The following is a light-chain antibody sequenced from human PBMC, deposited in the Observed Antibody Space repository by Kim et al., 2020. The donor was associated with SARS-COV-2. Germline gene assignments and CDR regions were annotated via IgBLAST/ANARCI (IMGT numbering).Light chain of an antibody. CDR1: SSDAGGHNY. CDR2: EVT. Sequence: GQSITSSRPGTSSDAGGHNYVSWYQQHPGKAPKLIIYEVTKRPSGVSDRFSGAMSGDTASLTISGLQADDEADYYCSSDTSSSTLVFGGGTQLTVL. J-gene: IGLJ3*02. CDR3: SSDTSSSTLV. V-gene: IGLV2-14*01.